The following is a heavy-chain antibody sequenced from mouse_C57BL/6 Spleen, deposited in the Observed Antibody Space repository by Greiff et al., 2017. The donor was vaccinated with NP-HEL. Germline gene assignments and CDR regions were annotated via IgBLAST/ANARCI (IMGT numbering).Heavy chain of an antibody. CDR3: ARKILRRSYAMDY. J-gene: IGHJ4*01. D-gene: IGHD2-12*01. CDR1: GFTFSDYG. V-gene: IGHV5-17*01. Sequence: EVKLVESGGGLVKPGGSLKLSCAASGFTFSDYGMHWVRQAPEKGLEWVAYISSGSSTIYYADTVKGRFTISRDNAKNTLFLQMTSLRSEDTAMYYCARKILRRSYAMDYWGQGTSVTVSS. CDR2: ISSGSSTI.